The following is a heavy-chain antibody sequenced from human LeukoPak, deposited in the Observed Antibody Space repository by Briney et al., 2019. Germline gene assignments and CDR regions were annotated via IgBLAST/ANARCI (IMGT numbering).Heavy chain of an antibody. D-gene: IGHD3-10*01. V-gene: IGHV1-2*02. CDR2: INPNSGGT. J-gene: IGHJ4*02. CDR1: GYTFTGYY. Sequence: GASAKVSCKASGYTFTGYYMHWVRQAPGQGLEWMGWINPNSGGTNYAQKFQGRVTMTRDTSISTAYMELSRLRSDDTAVYYCARDPEPYYYGSGSQDYWGQGTLVTVSS. CDR3: ARDPEPYYYGSGSQDY.